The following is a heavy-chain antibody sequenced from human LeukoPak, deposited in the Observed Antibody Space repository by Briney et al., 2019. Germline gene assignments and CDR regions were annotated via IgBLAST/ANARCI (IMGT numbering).Heavy chain of an antibody. V-gene: IGHV3-23*01. CDR3: AKDHSPYYDYVWGSYRPLFDY. CDR2: ISGSGGST. D-gene: IGHD3-16*02. Sequence: GGSLRLSCAASGFTFSSYAMSWVRQAPGKGLEWVSAISGSGGSTYYADSVKGRFTISRDNSKNTLYLQMNSLRAEDTAVYYCAKDHSPYYDYVWGSYRPLFDYWGQGTLVTVSS. J-gene: IGHJ4*02. CDR1: GFTFSSYA.